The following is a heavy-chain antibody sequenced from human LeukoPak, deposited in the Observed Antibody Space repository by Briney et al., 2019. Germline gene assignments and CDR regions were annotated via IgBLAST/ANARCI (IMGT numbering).Heavy chain of an antibody. D-gene: IGHD3-10*01. Sequence: ASVKVSCKASGYTFTGYYMHWVRQAPGQGLEWMGWINPNSGGANFAQKFQGRVTMTRDTSISTVYMELSRLTSHDTAVYYCARDYGSGSYEVGFDPWGQGTLVTVSS. CDR2: INPNSGGA. J-gene: IGHJ5*02. CDR1: GYTFTGYY. V-gene: IGHV1-2*02. CDR3: ARDYGSGSYEVGFDP.